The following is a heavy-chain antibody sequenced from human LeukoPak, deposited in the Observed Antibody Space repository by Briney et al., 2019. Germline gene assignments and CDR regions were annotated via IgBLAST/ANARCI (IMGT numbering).Heavy chain of an antibody. CDR2: IFTSGNT. J-gene: IGHJ5*02. D-gene: IGHD3-10*01. V-gene: IGHV4-4*09. Sequence: SETLSLTCTVSGGSFNSFFWSWVRQPPGKGLEWIGYIFTSGNTYYSPSLKSRVTISLDTSKNQLSLRLISVTAADTAVYYCARRGTWFDPWGQGTLVTVSS. CDR1: GGSFNSFF. CDR3: ARRGTWFDP.